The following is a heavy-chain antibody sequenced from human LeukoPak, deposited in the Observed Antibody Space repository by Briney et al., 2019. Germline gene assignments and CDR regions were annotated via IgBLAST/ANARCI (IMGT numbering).Heavy chain of an antibody. D-gene: IGHD7-27*01. CDR1: GGSISTSSYY. J-gene: IGHJ4*02. CDR2: IYYSGST. Sequence: PSETLSLTCTASGGSISTSSYYWGWIRQPPGKGLEWIGSIYYSGSTYYNPSLKSRVTISVDTSKNQFSVKLSSVTAADTAVYYCAGMVQTGEAFDYWGQGTLVTVSS. CDR3: AGMVQTGEAFDY. V-gene: IGHV4-39*01.